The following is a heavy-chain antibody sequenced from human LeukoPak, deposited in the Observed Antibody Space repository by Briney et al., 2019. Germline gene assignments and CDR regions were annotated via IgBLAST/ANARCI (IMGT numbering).Heavy chain of an antibody. V-gene: IGHV3-21*01. D-gene: IGHD6-19*01. CDR1: GFSFSTYS. CDR2: ISRTSSYI. CDR3: AREGGYSSGPDY. Sequence: GGSLRLSCAAAGFSFSTYSMNWVRQTPGKGLEWVSSISRTSSYIYYADSVKGRFTLSRDNAKNTLYLQMNSLRAEDTAVYYCAREGGYSSGPDYWGQGALVTVSS. J-gene: IGHJ4*02.